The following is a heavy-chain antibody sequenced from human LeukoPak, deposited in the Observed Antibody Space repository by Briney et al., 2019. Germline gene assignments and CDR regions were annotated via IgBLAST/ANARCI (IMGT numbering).Heavy chain of an antibody. D-gene: IGHD3-22*01. CDR2: FDPEDGET. V-gene: IGHV1-24*01. CDR3: ATSRAYDSSGYHDY. Sequence: ASVKVSCKVSGYSLTELSMHWVRQAPGKGLECMGGFDPEDGETIYARKSQGRVTMTEDTSTDTAYMELSSLRSEDTAVYYCATSRAYDSSGYHDYWGQGTLVTVSS. J-gene: IGHJ4*02. CDR1: GYSLTELS.